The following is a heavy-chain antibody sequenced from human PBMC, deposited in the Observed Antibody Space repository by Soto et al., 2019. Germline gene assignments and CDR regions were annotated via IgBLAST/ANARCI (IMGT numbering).Heavy chain of an antibody. CDR2: INSDGST. J-gene: IGHJ4*02. Sequence: ELQRVESGGGLIPPGGSLRLSCAASGFLVNSAYMTWVRQAPGKGLEWLSMINSDGSTLYAESVKGRFTISRDNSKNRLDLQMNSLRAEDTAMYYCARSGYSFAWGYWGQGTLVIVTS. D-gene: IGHD5-18*01. V-gene: IGHV3-53*01. CDR1: GFLVNSAY. CDR3: ARSGYSFAWGY.